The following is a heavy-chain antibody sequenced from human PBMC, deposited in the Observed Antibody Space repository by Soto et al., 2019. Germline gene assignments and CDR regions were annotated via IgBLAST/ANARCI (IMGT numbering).Heavy chain of an antibody. J-gene: IGHJ4*02. CDR2: IYPGDSDT. CDR1: GYTFTRQC. CDR3: ARVSGVAFDY. V-gene: IGHV5-51*01. Sequence: GESLTISCKDSGYTFTRQCIVWVLQMPGKGLECVGIIYPGDSDTRYSPSFLCQVTISSDKSIRTAYLQWSSLKASDTAMYYCARVSGVAFDYWGQGTLVTVSS. D-gene: IGHD2-15*01.